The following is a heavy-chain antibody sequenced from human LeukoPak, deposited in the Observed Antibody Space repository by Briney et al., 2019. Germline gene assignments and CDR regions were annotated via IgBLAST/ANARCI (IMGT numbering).Heavy chain of an antibody. CDR1: GGTFSSYA. V-gene: IGHV1-69*05. J-gene: IGHJ4*02. CDR2: IIPIFGTA. D-gene: IGHD6-13*01. Sequence: ASVKVSCKASGGTFSSYAISWARQAPGQGLEWMGRIIPIFGTANYAQKFQGRVTITTDESTSTAYMELSSLRSEDTAVYYCARDSGSSWYRNGGYYFDYWGQGTLVTVSS. CDR3: ARDSGSSWYRNGGYYFDY.